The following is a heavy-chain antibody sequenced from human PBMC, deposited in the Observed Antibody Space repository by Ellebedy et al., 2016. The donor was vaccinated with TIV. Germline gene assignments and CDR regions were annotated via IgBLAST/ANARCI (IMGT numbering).Heavy chain of an antibody. D-gene: IGHD3-10*01. CDR3: ARPIVGGNWDYYHNGMDV. J-gene: IGHJ6*02. CDR1: GFIFNSYT. Sequence: GESLKISCAASGFIFNSYTMNWVRQAPGKGLEWVSSISSGSSYIYYADSVKGRFTISRDNAKNSLYLQMDSLRAEDTAVYYCARPIVGGNWDYYHNGMDVWGQGTTVTVSS. V-gene: IGHV3-21*01. CDR2: ISSGSSYI.